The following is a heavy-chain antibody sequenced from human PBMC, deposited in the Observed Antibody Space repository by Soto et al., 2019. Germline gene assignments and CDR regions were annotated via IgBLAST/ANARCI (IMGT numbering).Heavy chain of an antibody. Sequence: SETLSLTCTVSGGSISSGDYYWSWIRQPPGKGLEWIGYIYYSGSTYYNPSLKSRVTISVDTSKNQFSLKLSSVTAADTAVYYCARVVTMVRRLIYYYGMDVWGQGTTVTVSS. J-gene: IGHJ6*02. D-gene: IGHD3-10*01. CDR1: GGSISSGDYY. CDR3: ARVVTMVRRLIYYYGMDV. CDR2: IYYSGST. V-gene: IGHV4-30-4*01.